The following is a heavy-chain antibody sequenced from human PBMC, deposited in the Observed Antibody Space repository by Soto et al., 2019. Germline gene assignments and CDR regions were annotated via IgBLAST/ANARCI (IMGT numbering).Heavy chain of an antibody. CDR1: GGSISSGDYY. Sequence: PSETLSLTCTVSGGSISSGDYYWNWSRPGPGKGREGIGYICYSGSTCYNPSLKSRVTISGDTSKNQLSLKLSSVTAADTAMYYCARGNRNCSSTSTYFPCELERYYYGMDVWGQGTTVTVSS. J-gene: IGHJ6*02. CDR2: ICYSGST. V-gene: IGHV4-30-4*01. CDR3: ARGNRNCSSTSTYFPCELERYYYGMDV. D-gene: IGHD2-2*01.